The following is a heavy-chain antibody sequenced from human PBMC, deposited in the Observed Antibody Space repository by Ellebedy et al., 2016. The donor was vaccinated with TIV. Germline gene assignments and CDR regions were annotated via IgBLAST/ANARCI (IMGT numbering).Heavy chain of an antibody. J-gene: IGHJ4*02. CDR3: AREIWGPYYLDY. CDR2: ISPSGGRT. D-gene: IGHD3-16*01. V-gene: IGHV1-46*03. Sequence: ASVKVSXKASGYTFINYYLHWVRQAPGQGLEWMGTISPSGGRTRFAQKFQGRATMTSDTSTNTVYMELSSLRSEDTAVYYCAREIWGPYYLDYWGQGTLITVSS. CDR1: GYTFINYY.